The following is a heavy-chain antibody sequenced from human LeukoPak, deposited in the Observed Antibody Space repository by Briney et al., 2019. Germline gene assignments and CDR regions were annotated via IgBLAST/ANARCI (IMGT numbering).Heavy chain of an antibody. CDR1: GGSISSYY. J-gene: IGHJ4*02. CDR2: IYYSGST. CDR3: ARGSPAKEQWLVR. Sequence: PSETLSLTCTVSGGSISSYYWSWIQQPPGKGLEWIGYIYYSGSTNYNPSLKSRVTISVDTSKNQFSLKLSSVTAADTAVYYCARGSPAKEQWLVRWGQGTLVTVSS. V-gene: IGHV4-59*01. D-gene: IGHD6-19*01.